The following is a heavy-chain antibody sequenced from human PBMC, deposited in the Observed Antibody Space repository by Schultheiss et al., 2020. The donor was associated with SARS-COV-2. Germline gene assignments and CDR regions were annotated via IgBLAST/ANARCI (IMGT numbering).Heavy chain of an antibody. CDR2: IYYSGST. J-gene: IGHJ5*02. CDR3: ARASSLSNWFDP. CDR1: GGSFSGYY. V-gene: IGHV4-59*12. Sequence: SQTLSLTCAVYGGSFSGYYWSWIRQPPGKGLEWIGYIYYSGSTNYNPSLKSRVTMSVDMSKNQFSLKLSSVTAADTAVYYCARASSLSNWFDPWGQGTLVTVSS. D-gene: IGHD2-2*01.